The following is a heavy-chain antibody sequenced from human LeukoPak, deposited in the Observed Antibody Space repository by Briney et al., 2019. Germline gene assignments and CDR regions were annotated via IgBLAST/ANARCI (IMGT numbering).Heavy chain of an antibody. Sequence: ASVKVSCKASGYTFTGYYMHWVRQAPGQGLEYLGWINPNTGDTHYAQNFQGRVTMTRDTSISTAYMDLRGLRSDDTAVYYCAKVIEVAVAFDYWGQGTLVTVSS. V-gene: IGHV1-2*02. J-gene: IGHJ4*02. D-gene: IGHD6-19*01. CDR2: INPNTGDT. CDR1: GYTFTGYY. CDR3: AKVIEVAVAFDY.